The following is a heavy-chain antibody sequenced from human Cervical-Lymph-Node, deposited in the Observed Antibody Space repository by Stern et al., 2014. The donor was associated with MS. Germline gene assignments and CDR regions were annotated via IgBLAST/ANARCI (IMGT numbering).Heavy chain of an antibody. J-gene: IGHJ4*02. V-gene: IGHV1-58*01. CDR2: VVVGSGNT. CDR1: GFTFTSSA. CDR3: AADPRYYYDSSGYPY. Sequence: MQLVESGPEVKKPGTSVKVSCKASGFTFTSSAVQWVRQARGQRLEWIGWVVVGSGNTNYAQKFQERVTITRDMSTSTAYMELSSLRSEDTAVYYCAADPRYYYDSSGYPYWGQGTLVTVSS. D-gene: IGHD3-22*01.